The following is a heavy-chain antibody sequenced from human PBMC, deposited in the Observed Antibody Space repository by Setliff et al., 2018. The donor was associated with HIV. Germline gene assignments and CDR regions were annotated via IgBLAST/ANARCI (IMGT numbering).Heavy chain of an antibody. CDR1: GYTFTAYY. D-gene: IGHD3-22*01. CDR3: AREDYYDSY. J-gene: IGHJ4*02. Sequence: ASVKVSCKTSGYTFTAYYIHWVRQAPGQGLEWMGWINSNNGGTKYAQNFQGRVTMTRDTSITTTYLELSSLRSEDTAVYYCAREDYYDSYWGQGTLVTVSS. CDR2: INSNNGGT. V-gene: IGHV1-2*02.